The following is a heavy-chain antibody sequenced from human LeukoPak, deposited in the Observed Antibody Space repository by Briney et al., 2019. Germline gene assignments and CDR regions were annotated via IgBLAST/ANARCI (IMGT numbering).Heavy chain of an antibody. D-gene: IGHD3-10*01. CDR2: IKQDGSEK. J-gene: IGHJ4*02. Sequence: PGGSLRLSCAASGFTFSSYWMSWVRQAPGKGLERVANIKQDGSEKYYVDSVKGRFTISRDKAKNSLYLQMNSLRAEDTAVYYCAREWFGESRDYWGQGTLVTVSS. CDR3: AREWFGESRDY. CDR1: GFTFSSYW. V-gene: IGHV3-7*01.